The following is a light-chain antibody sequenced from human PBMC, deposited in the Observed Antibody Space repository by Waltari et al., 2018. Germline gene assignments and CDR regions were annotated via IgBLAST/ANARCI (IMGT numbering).Light chain of an antibody. J-gene: IGKJ3*01. CDR3: QQSYSTHIT. CDR1: QSISSY. CDR2: AAS. Sequence: DIQMTQSPSSLSVSVGDRVTITCRASQSISSYLNWYQQKPGKAPKLLIYAASSLQSGVPSRFSGSGSGTDFTLTISSLQPEDFATYYCQQSYSTHITFGPGTKVDIK. V-gene: IGKV1-39*01.